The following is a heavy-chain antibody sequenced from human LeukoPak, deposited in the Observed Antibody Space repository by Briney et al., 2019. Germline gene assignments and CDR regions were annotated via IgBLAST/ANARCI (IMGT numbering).Heavy chain of an antibody. CDR1: GGTFGSYS. J-gene: IGHJ4*02. Sequence: ASVKVSCKASGGTFGSYSITWVRQAPGQGLEWMGWINPNSGGTNYAQKFQGWVTMTGDTSISTAYMELSRLRSDDTAVYYCAREASGYSYGWDYWGQGTLVTVSS. V-gene: IGHV1-2*04. D-gene: IGHD5-18*01. CDR3: AREASGYSYGWDY. CDR2: INPNSGGT.